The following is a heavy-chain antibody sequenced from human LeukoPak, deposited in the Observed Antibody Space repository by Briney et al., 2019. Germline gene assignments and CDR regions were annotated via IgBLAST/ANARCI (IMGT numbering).Heavy chain of an antibody. CDR3: AREGVRASGRRYYFDY. J-gene: IGHJ4*02. V-gene: IGHV4-61*08. D-gene: IGHD3-3*01. Sequence: SETLSLTCTVSGGSISSGGYYWSWIRQHPGKGLEWIGYIYYSGSTYYNPSLKSRVTISVDTSKNQFSLKLSSVTAADTAVYYCAREGVRASGRRYYFDYWGQGTLVTVSS. CDR1: GGSISSGGYY. CDR2: IYYSGST.